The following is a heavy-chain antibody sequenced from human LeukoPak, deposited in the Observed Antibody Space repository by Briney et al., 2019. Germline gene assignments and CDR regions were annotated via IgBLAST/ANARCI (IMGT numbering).Heavy chain of an antibody. V-gene: IGHV1-8*01. J-gene: IGHJ3*01. D-gene: IGHD5/OR15-5a*01. Sequence: ASVKVSCKASGYTFTSYDMNWVRQATGQGLELMGWMNPNSGDTGYAQKIQGRGTMTRDHSISTAYMELSSLRSEDTAVYYCARALSGTPPHAFDLWGQGTMVTVSS. CDR1: GYTFTSYD. CDR2: MNPNSGDT. CDR3: ARALSGTPPHAFDL.